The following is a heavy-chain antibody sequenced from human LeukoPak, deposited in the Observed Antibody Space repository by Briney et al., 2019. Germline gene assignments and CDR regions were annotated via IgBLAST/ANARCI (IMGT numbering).Heavy chain of an antibody. CDR1: GGSISSSSYY. J-gene: IGHJ3*02. V-gene: IGHV4-39*07. CDR3: PSPSRSWYWMDHDAFDI. Sequence: SETLSLTCTVSGGSISSSSYYWGWIRQPPGKGLEWIGSIYYSGSTYYNPSLKSRVTISVDTSKNQFSLKLSSVTAADTAVYYCPSPSRSWYWMDHDAFDIGGQGTMVTVSS. CDR2: IYYSGST. D-gene: IGHD6-13*01.